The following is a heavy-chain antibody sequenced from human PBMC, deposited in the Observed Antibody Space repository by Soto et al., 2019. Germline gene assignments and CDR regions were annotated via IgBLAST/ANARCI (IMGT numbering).Heavy chain of an antibody. D-gene: IGHD2-21*01. CDR3: AKADCGGDCFDY. CDR1: GFTFSSYG. CDR2: ISYDGSNK. J-gene: IGHJ4*02. Sequence: QVQLVESGGGVVQPGRSLRLSCAASGFTFSSYGMHWVRQAPGKGLEWVAVISYDGSNKYYADFVKGRFTISRDNSKNTLYLQMNSLRAEDTAVYYCAKADCGGDCFDYWGQGTLVTVSS. V-gene: IGHV3-30*18.